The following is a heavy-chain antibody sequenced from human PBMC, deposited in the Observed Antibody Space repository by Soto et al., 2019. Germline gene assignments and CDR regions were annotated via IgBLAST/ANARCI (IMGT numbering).Heavy chain of an antibody. CDR1: GGSISSGDYY. V-gene: IGHV4-30-4*01. CDR2: IYYSGST. Sequence: SETLSLTCTVSGGSISSGDYYWSWIRQPPGKGLEWIGYIYYSGSTYYNPSLKSRVTISVDTSKNQFSLKLSSVTAADTAVYYCARWIKRRFEEWLSPYYFDYWGQGTLVTVSS. D-gene: IGHD3-3*01. J-gene: IGHJ4*02. CDR3: ARWIKRRFEEWLSPYYFDY.